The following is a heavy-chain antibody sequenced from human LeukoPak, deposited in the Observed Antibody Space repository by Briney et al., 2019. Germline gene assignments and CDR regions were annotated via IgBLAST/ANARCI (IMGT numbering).Heavy chain of an antibody. CDR1: GLTFTNYW. D-gene: IGHD1-7*01. Sequence: GGSLSLSCAASGLTFTNYWMTWVRQAPGKGPGGVANIRQDGSETNYVDSVRGRFTIARDNTKNSLYLQMTSLRGEDTAVYYCASRAGKPGNTPWCFDYWGQGALVTVSS. J-gene: IGHJ4*02. V-gene: IGHV3-7*01. CDR2: IRQDGSET. CDR3: ASRAGKPGNTPWCFDY.